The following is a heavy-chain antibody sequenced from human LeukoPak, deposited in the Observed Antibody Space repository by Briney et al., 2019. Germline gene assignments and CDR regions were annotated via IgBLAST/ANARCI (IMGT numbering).Heavy chain of an antibody. CDR2: INHSGST. V-gene: IGHV4-34*01. CDR1: GGSFSGYY. CDR3: ARGRGAARPFDY. J-gene: IGHJ4*02. D-gene: IGHD6-6*01. Sequence: PSETLSLTCAVYGGSFSGYYWSWIRQPPGKGLEWIGEINHSGSTNYNPSLRSRVTISADTSKNQFSLKLSSVTAADTAVYYCARGRGAARPFDYWGQGTLVTVSS.